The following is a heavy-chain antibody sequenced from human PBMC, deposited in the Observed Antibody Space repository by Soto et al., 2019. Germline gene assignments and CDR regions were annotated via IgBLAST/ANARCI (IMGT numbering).Heavy chain of an antibody. Sequence: GGSLRLSCAASGFTFSSYAMSWVRQAPGKGLEWVSAISGSGGSTYYADSVKGRFTISRDNSKNTLYLQMNSLRAEDTAVYYCAKAVGEQLARLDAFDIWGQGTMVTVSS. V-gene: IGHV3-23*01. D-gene: IGHD6-6*01. CDR2: ISGSGGST. J-gene: IGHJ3*02. CDR1: GFTFSSYA. CDR3: AKAVGEQLARLDAFDI.